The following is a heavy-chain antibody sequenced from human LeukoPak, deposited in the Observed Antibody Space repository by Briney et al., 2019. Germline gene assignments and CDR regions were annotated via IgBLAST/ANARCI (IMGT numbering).Heavy chain of an antibody. CDR2: IKQDGSEK. CDR1: GFTFSSYW. V-gene: IGHV3-7*03. J-gene: IGHJ6*02. D-gene: IGHD1-26*01. Sequence: PGGSLRLSCAASGFTFSSYWMSWVRQAPGKGLEWVANIKQDGSEKYYVDSVKGRFTISRDNAKNSLYLQMNSLRAEDTAVYYCARVSPTTYSGSSIYYVVYYYYYGMDVWGQGTTVSVSS. CDR3: ARVSPTTYSGSSIYYVVYYYYYGMDV.